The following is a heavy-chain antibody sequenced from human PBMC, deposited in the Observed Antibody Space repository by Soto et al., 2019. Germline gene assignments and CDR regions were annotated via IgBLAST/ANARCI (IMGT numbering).Heavy chain of an antibody. CDR3: ARAAHSSSWYYFDY. D-gene: IGHD6-13*01. CDR1: GYTFTSYG. CDR2: ISAYNGNT. V-gene: IGHV1-18*01. Sequence: GASVKVSCKASGYTFTSYGISWVRQAPGQGLEWMGWISAYNGNTNYAQKLQGRVTMTTDTSTSTAYMELRSLRSGDTAVYYCARAAHSSSWYYFDYWGQGTLVTVSS. J-gene: IGHJ4*02.